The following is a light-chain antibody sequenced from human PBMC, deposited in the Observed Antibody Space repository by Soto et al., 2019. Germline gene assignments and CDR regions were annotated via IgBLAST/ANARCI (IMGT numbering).Light chain of an antibody. CDR2: EVS. Sequence: QSVLTQPAPVSGSPGQSITISCTGTSSDVGGYKYVSWYQQHPGKAPKLMIYEVSNRPSGVSNRFAGSKSGNTASLTISGLQAEDEADYYCSSYTSSSTLLYVFGTGTKVTVL. J-gene: IGLJ1*01. CDR3: SSYTSSSTLLYV. V-gene: IGLV2-14*01. CDR1: SSDVGGYKY.